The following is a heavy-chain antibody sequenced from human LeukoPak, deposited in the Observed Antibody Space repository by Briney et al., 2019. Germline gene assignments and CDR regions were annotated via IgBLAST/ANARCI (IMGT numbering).Heavy chain of an antibody. CDR2: INPSGGST. Sequence: ASVKVSCKASGYTFTTYGISWVRQAPGQGLEWMGIINPSGGSTSYAQKFQGRVTMTRDMSTSTVYMELSSLRSEDTAVYYCARDLAHSGSYHYWGQGTLVTVSS. D-gene: IGHD1-26*01. CDR1: GYTFTTYG. J-gene: IGHJ4*02. CDR3: ARDLAHSGSYHY. V-gene: IGHV1-46*01.